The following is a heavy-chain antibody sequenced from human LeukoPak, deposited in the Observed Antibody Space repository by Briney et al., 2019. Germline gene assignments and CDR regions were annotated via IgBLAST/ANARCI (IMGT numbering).Heavy chain of an antibody. Sequence: GGYLRLSCAASGFTFSNAWMSWVRQAPGKGLEWVGRIKSKTEGGTTEYAAPVKGRFTISRDDSKDTLYLQMNSLKTEDTAVYYCTAGMWWFDPWGQGTLVTVSS. CDR3: TAGMWWFDP. J-gene: IGHJ5*02. D-gene: IGHD2-21*01. V-gene: IGHV3-15*01. CDR1: GFTFSNAW. CDR2: IKSKTEGGTT.